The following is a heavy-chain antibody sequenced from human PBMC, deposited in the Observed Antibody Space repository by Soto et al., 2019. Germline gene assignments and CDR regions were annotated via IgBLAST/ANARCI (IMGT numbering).Heavy chain of an antibody. D-gene: IGHD2-15*01. V-gene: IGHV2-5*02. J-gene: IGHJ6*02. CDR3: AHVLVVVANYGMDV. CDR2: IYWDDDK. CDR1: GFSLSTSGVG. Sequence: QITLKESGPTLVKPTQTLTLTCTFSGFSLSTSGVGVGWIHQPKGKDLEWLALIYWDDDKRYSPSLTSRLTITKDTSKNQVVLTMTNMDPVDTATYYCAHVLVVVANYGMDVWGQGTTVTVSS.